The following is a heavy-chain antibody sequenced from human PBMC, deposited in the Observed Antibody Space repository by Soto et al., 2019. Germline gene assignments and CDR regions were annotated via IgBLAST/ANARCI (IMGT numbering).Heavy chain of an antibody. V-gene: IGHV3-33*01. D-gene: IGHD1-26*01. CDR2: SWYDGS. Sequence: QVQLVESGGGVVQPGKSLRLSCAASGFTFSSYAMHWVRQAPGKGLEWVSISWYDGSDADSVKGRFTISRDNSKNTLFLQMNSLRAEDTAVYYCARSGRWGYDPFDIWGQGTLVTVSS. CDR1: GFTFSSYA. J-gene: IGHJ3*02. CDR3: ARSGRWGYDPFDI.